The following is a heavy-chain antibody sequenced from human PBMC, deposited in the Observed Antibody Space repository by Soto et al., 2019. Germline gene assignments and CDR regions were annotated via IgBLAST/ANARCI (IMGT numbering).Heavy chain of an antibody. V-gene: IGHV4-34*01. CDR2: INHSGST. CDR1: GGSFSGYY. Sequence: SETLSLTCAVYGGSFSGYYWGWIRQPPGKGLEWIGEINHSGSTNYNPSLKSRVTISVDTSKNQFSLKLSSVTAADTAVYYCAREGSSSSSWFDPWGQGTLVTVSS. D-gene: IGHD6-13*01. CDR3: AREGSSSSSWFDP. J-gene: IGHJ5*02.